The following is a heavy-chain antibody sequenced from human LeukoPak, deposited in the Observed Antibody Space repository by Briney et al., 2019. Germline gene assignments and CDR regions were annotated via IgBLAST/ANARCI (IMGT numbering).Heavy chain of an antibody. CDR1: GFTFSSYD. D-gene: IGHD3-16*01. CDR2: IGTAGDT. Sequence: GGSLRLSCAASGFTFSSYDMHWVRQATGKGLEWVSAIGTAGDTYYPGSVKGRFTISRENAKNSLYLQMNSLRAGDTAVYYCAKVRFGEYFAYFDYWGQGTLVTVSS. V-gene: IGHV3-13*01. CDR3: AKVRFGEYFAYFDY. J-gene: IGHJ4*02.